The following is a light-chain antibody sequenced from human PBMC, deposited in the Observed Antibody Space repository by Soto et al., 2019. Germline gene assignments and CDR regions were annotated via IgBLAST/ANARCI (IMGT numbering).Light chain of an antibody. CDR2: GNS. CDR3: QSYDSSLSGAEV. V-gene: IGLV1-40*01. Sequence: QSVLTQPPSVSGAPGQRVTISCTGSSSNIGAGYDVHWYQQLPGTAPKLLIYGNSNRPSGVPDRFSGSKSGTSASLAITGLQAEEDADYYCQSYDSSLSGAEVFGGGTKVTVL. CDR1: SSNIGAGYD. J-gene: IGLJ2*01.